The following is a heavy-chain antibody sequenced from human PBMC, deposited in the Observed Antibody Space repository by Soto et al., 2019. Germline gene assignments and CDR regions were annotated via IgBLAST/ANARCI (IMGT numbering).Heavy chain of an antibody. J-gene: IGHJ4*02. CDR3: ARDIRGYSRAFDY. D-gene: IGHD5-18*01. CDR1: GDSVSSDNYY. Sequence: KPSETLSLTCTVSGDSVSSDNYYWTWIRQPPGKGLEWIGYIYSSGSTNYNPSLKSRVTISLDTSRNQFSLKLTSVTAADTAVYYCARDIRGYSRAFDYWGQGTLVTVSS. CDR2: IYSSGST. V-gene: IGHV4-61*01.